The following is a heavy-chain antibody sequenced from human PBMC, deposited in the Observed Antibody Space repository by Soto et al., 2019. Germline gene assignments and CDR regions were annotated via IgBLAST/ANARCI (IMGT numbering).Heavy chain of an antibody. Sequence: GGSLRLSCAASGFTFRSYAMNWVRQAPGKGLEWVSYISGSSSIISYADSVKGRFSISRDNAKNSLYLQMDSLRDEDTAVYYCARDLSSYGDYNLPDYWGQGTLVTVSS. J-gene: IGHJ4*02. CDR3: ARDLSSYGDYNLPDY. V-gene: IGHV3-48*02. CDR1: GFTFRSYA. CDR2: ISGSSSII. D-gene: IGHD4-17*01.